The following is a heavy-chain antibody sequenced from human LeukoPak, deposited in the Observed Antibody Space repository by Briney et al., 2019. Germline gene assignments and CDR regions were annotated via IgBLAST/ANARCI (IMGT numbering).Heavy chain of an antibody. V-gene: IGHV1-46*01. J-gene: IGHJ4*02. D-gene: IGHD5-24*01. CDR3: ARDPDGDRDLDY. CDR2: INPSAGTT. Sequence: ASVKVSCKASGYTFTSYYMHWVRQAPGQGLEWMGLINPSAGTTTYAQKFQGRVTVTRDTSTSTAYMELRSLRGDDTAVYYCARDPDGDRDLDYWGQGTLVTVSS. CDR1: GYTFTSYY.